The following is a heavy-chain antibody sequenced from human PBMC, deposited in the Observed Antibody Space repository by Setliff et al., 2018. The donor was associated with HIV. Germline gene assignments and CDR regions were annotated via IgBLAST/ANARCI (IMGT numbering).Heavy chain of an antibody. CDR2: VNEDNGDR. CDR1: GYNFGLYG. V-gene: IGHV1-18*01. CDR3: VRDEKRAAGGSLYYFDL. D-gene: IGHD5-12*01. Sequence: GASVNVSCKASGYNFGLYGISWVRQAPGQRLEWMGWVNEDNGDRNFAPNVQGRLGLTTDTSTNTAYMELTSLTPEDTALYYCVRDEKRAAGGSLYYFDLWGQGTLVTVSS. J-gene: IGHJ4*02.